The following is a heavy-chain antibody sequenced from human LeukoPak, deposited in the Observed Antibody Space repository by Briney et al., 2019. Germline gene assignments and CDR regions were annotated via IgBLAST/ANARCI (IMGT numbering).Heavy chain of an antibody. J-gene: IGHJ4*02. V-gene: IGHV5-51*01. CDR1: GYSFTSYW. CDR2: IYPGDSDT. Sequence: GESLKISCKGSGYSFTSYWIGWVRQMPGKGLEWMGIIYPGDSDTRYSPSFQGQVTISADKSISTAYLQWSSLKASDTAMYYCARHALCNGGDCYLFDYWGQGTLVTVSS. D-gene: IGHD2-21*02. CDR3: ARHALCNGGDCYLFDY.